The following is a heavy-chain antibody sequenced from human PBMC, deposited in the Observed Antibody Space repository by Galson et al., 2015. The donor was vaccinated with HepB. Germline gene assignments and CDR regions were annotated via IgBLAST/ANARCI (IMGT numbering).Heavy chain of an antibody. CDR3: ARGEVAGNSYYYGMDV. D-gene: IGHD6-19*01. CDR1: GFTFSSYD. Sequence: SLRLSCAASGFTFSSYDINWVRQAPGKGLEWVAVISYDGSNEYYIDSVKGRFAISRDSSKNTLYLQMNSLRTEDTAVYYCARGEVAGNSYYYGMDVWGQGTTVTVSS. CDR2: ISYDGSNE. J-gene: IGHJ6*02. V-gene: IGHV3-30*09.